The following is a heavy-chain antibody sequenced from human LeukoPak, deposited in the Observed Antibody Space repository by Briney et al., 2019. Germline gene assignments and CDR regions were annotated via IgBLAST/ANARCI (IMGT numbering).Heavy chain of an antibody. CDR1: GFTSNNYW. V-gene: IGHV3-74*01. J-gene: IGHJ4*02. CDR3: AAGPAGNGHLSSY. CDR2: INGDGNNV. D-gene: IGHD1-1*01. Sequence: GGSLRLSCAASGFTSNNYWLHWVRQVPGKGLMWVSRINGDGNNVNYADSVKGRFTISRDNAKNTLHLQMNSLRAEDTAVYYCAAGPAGNGHLSSYWGQGTRVTVSS.